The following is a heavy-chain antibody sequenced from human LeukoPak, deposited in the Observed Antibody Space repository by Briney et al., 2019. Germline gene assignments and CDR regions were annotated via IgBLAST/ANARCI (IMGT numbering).Heavy chain of an antibody. CDR3: ARMSSYYDIRY. D-gene: IGHD3-9*01. V-gene: IGHV3-53*01. CDR1: GFTVSGNH. J-gene: IGHJ4*02. Sequence: GGSLRLSCAASGFTVSGNHMTWVRQAPGKGLEWVSVIYSGGKTYYADSVKGRLTISRDNSKNTLYLQMNTLRAEDTAVYYCARMSSYYDIRYWGQGTLVTVSS. CDR2: IYSGGKT.